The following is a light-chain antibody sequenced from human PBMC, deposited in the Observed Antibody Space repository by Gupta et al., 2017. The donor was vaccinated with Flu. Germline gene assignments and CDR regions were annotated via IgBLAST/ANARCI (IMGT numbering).Light chain of an antibody. CDR1: SSNIGNNY. J-gene: IGLJ2*01. V-gene: IGLV1-51*02. Sequence: QSVLTPPPSVSAAPGQKVTISCSGSSSNIGNNYVSWYQQLPGTAPKLLIYENNKRPSGIPDRFSGSKSGTSATLGITGLQTGDEADYYCGTWDSSRSAVVFGGGTKLTVL. CDR2: ENN. CDR3: GTWDSSRSAVV.